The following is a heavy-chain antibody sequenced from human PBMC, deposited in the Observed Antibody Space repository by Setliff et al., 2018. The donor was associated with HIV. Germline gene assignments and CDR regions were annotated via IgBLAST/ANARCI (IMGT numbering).Heavy chain of an antibody. J-gene: IGHJ4*02. V-gene: IGHV4-61*02. CDR3: AKSPGFTGYGGSG. Sequence: SETLSLTCSVSGGSISSSTYYWSWIRQPAGKGLEWIGRIYTSGSTNYNPSLKSRVTISVDTSKNQFSLKLTSVTAADTAVYYCAKSPGFTGYGGSGWGQGTLVTVSS. CDR2: IYTSGST. D-gene: IGHD5-12*01. CDR1: GGSISSSTYY.